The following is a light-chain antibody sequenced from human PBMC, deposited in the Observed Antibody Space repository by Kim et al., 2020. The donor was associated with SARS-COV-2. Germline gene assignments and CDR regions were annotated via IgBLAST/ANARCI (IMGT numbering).Light chain of an antibody. V-gene: IGLV3-19*01. CDR1: SLRRYY. J-gene: IGLJ2*01. CDR3: NSRDSNGNNVV. Sequence: SSELTQDPAVSVALGQTVRITCQGDSLRRYYASWYQQKPGQAPVLVIYGKNNRPSGIPDRFSGSSSGNTASLTITGAQAGDEADYYCNSRDSNGNNVVFG. CDR2: GKN.